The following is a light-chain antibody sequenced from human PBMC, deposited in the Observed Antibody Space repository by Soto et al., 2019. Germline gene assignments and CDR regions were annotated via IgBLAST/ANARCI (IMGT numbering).Light chain of an antibody. J-gene: IGKJ4*01. CDR1: QSVSSY. CDR2: DAS. CDR3: QQRSNWPP. Sequence: EIVLTQSAATLSLSPGERATLSCRASQSVSSYLAWYQQKPGQAPRLLIYDASNRATGIPARFSGSGSGTDFTLTISSLEPEDFAVYYCQQRSNWPPFGGGTKVDIK. V-gene: IGKV3-11*01.